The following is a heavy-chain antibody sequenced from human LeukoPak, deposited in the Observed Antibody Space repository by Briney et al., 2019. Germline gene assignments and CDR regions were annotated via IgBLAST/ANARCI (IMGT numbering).Heavy chain of an antibody. CDR3: AREEVVVVAATEVYYYGMDV. J-gene: IGHJ6*04. D-gene: IGHD2-15*01. V-gene: IGHV1-69*13. CDR2: IIPIFGTA. Sequence: ASVKVSCKASGGTFSSYAISWVRQAPGQGLEWMGGIIPIFGTANYAQKFQGRVTITADESTSTAYMELSSLRSEDTAVYYCAREEVVVVAATEVYYYGMDVWGKGTTVTVSS. CDR1: GGTFSSYA.